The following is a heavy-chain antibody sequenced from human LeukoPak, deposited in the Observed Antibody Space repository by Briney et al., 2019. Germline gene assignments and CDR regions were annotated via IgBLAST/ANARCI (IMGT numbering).Heavy chain of an antibody. D-gene: IGHD6-19*01. CDR1: GFTFSNAW. CDR3: TTAQQWLGLVDI. J-gene: IGHJ3*02. V-gene: IGHV3-15*01. Sequence: PGGSLRLSCAASGFTFSNAWMSWVRQAPGKGLEWVGRIKSKTDGGTTDYAAPVKGRFTISRDDSKNTLYLQMNSLKTEDTAVYYCTTAQQWLGLVDIWGQGTMVTVSS. CDR2: IKSKTDGGTT.